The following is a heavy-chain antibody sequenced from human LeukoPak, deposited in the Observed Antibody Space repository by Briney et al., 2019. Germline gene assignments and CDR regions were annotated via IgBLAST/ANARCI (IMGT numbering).Heavy chain of an antibody. V-gene: IGHV3-23*01. D-gene: IGHD2-21*02. Sequence: GGSTHYPDSVKGRFTISRDNSKNTLYLQMNSLRAEDTAVYYCAKFPVTDAFHIWGQGTMVTVSS. CDR2: GGST. J-gene: IGHJ3*02. CDR3: AKFPVTDAFHI.